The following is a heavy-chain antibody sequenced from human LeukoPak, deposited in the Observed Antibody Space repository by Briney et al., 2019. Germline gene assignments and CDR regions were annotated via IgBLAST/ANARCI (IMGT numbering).Heavy chain of an antibody. D-gene: IGHD6-13*01. CDR3: ARDPPPIAAAGTADY. V-gene: IGHV3-53*01. CDR1: GFIVSSNY. Sequence: PGGSLRLSCAASGFIVSSNYMSWVRQAPGKGLEWVSVIYSGGSTYYADSVKGRFTISRDNSKNTLYLQMNSLRAEDTAVYYCARDPPPIAAAGTADYWGQGTLVTVSS. CDR2: IYSGGST. J-gene: IGHJ4*02.